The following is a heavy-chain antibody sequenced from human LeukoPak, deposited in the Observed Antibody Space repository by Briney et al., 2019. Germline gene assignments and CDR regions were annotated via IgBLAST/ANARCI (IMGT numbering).Heavy chain of an antibody. J-gene: IGHJ4*02. CDR1: GFTFSTYC. Sequence: GGSLRLSCAASGFTFSTYCMHWVRHAPGKGPMWVSRICPDGTVTNYADSVEARFIISRDNARNTVYLQMNSLRVEDTAVYYCVRDFRSADYWGQGTLVTVSS. CDR3: VRDFRSADY. CDR2: ICPDGTVT. V-gene: IGHV3-74*01.